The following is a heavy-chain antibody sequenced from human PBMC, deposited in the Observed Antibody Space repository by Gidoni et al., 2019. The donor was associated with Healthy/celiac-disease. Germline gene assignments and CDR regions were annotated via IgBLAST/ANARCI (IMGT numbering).Heavy chain of an antibody. D-gene: IGHD3-10*01. V-gene: IGHV3-9*01. CDR2: ISWNSGSI. CDR1: GFTFDDYA. CDR3: AKDLEVYGSGSYYSNWFDP. Sequence: EVQLVESGGGLVQPGSSLRLYCAASGFTFDDYAMHWVRQAPGKGLECVSGISWNSGSIGYADSVKGRFTISRDNAKNSLYLQMNSLRAEDTALYYCAKDLEVYGSGSYYSNWFDPWGQGTLVTVSS. J-gene: IGHJ5*02.